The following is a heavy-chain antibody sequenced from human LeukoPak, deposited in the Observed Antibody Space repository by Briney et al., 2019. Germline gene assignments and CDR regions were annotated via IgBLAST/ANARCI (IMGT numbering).Heavy chain of an antibody. CDR1: GGSISSHY. J-gene: IGHJ5*02. D-gene: IGHD2-15*01. CDR3: ARDGGFYYTASPNSWFDP. V-gene: IGHV4-59*11. CDR2: IYYSGST. Sequence: PSETLSLTCTVSGGSISSHYWSWIRQPPGKGLEWIGCIYYSGSTNYNPSLKSRVTISVDTSKNQFSLKLSSVTAADTAVYYCARDGGFYYTASPNSWFDPWGQGILVTVSS.